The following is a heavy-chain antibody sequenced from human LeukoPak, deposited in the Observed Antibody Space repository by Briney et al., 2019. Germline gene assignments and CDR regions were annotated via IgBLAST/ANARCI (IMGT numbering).Heavy chain of an antibody. J-gene: IGHJ6*03. V-gene: IGHV3-23*01. CDR1: GFTFSSYA. CDR3: ARSPAGANYYLDV. CDR2: ISGSAGST. Sequence: PGGSLRLSCAASGFTFSSYAMSWVRQAPGKGLEWVSAISGSAGSTYYADSVKGRFTIFRDNSKNTLYLQMNSLRAEDTAVYYCARSPAGANYYLDVWGKGTTVTISS. D-gene: IGHD1-14*01.